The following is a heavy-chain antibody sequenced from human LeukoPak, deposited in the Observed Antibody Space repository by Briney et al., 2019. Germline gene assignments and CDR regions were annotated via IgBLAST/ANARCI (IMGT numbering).Heavy chain of an antibody. CDR1: GFTFSSYG. J-gene: IGHJ1*01. Sequence: GRSLRLSCAASGFTFSSYGMHWVRQAPGKGLEWVAVISYDGSNKYYADSVKGRFTISRDNSKNTLYLQMNSLRAEDTAVYYCAKAKEMGYSSGWYEGAEYFQHWGQGTLVTVSS. D-gene: IGHD6-19*01. CDR2: ISYDGSNK. CDR3: AKAKEMGYSSGWYEGAEYFQH. V-gene: IGHV3-30*18.